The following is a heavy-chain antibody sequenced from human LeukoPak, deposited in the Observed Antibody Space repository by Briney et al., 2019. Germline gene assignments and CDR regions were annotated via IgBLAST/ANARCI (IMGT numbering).Heavy chain of an antibody. CDR1: GGSFSGYY. CDR3: ARARKYYDDSSGLYYFDY. J-gene: IGHJ4*02. V-gene: IGHV4-34*01. Sequence: SETLSLTCAVYGGSFSGYYWSWIRQPPGKGLEWIGEINHSGSTNYNPSLKSRVTISVDTSKNQFSLKLSSVTAADTAVYYCARARKYYDDSSGLYYFDYWGQGTLVTVSS. D-gene: IGHD3-22*01. CDR2: INHSGST.